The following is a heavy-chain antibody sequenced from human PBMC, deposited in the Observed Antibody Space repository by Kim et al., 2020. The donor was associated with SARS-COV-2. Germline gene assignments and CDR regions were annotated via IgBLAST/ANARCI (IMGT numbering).Heavy chain of an antibody. CDR3: ARLYSGSSRTDY. D-gene: IGHD1-26*01. CDR1: GFTFSSYA. V-gene: IGHV3-30*04. Sequence: GGSLRLSCAASGFTFSSYAMHWVRQAPGKGLEWVAVISYDGSNKYYADSVKGRFTISRDNSKNTLYLQMNSLRAEDTAVYYCARLYSGSSRTDYWGQGTLVTVSS. J-gene: IGHJ4*02. CDR2: ISYDGSNK.